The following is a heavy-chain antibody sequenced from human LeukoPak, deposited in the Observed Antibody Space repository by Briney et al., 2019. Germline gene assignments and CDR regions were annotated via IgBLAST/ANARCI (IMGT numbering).Heavy chain of an antibody. J-gene: IGHJ4*02. CDR1: GSSFTSYW. CDR2: IYSGDSDT. Sequence: PGESLQISCQGSGSSFTSYWIGWVRQLPGKGLEWMGIIYSGDSDTRYSPSFQGQVTISADKSISTAYLQWSSLKASDTAMYYCARPSGDGQYFDYWGQGTLVTVSS. CDR3: ARPSGDGQYFDY. V-gene: IGHV5-51*01. D-gene: IGHD7-27*01.